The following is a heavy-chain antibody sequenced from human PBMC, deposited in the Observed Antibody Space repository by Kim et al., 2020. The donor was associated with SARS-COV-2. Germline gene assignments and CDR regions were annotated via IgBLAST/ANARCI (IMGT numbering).Heavy chain of an antibody. D-gene: IGHD2-2*01. J-gene: IGHJ5*02. CDR1: GGSISSYY. V-gene: IGHV4-59*08. CDR3: ARHIGYCSSTSCYAGPALGWFDP. CDR2: IYYSGST. Sequence: SETLSLTCTVSGGSISSYYWSWIRQPPGKGLEWIGYIYYSGSTNYNPSLKSRVTISVDTSKNQFSLKLSSVTAADTAVYYCARHIGYCSSTSCYAGPALGWFDPWGQGTLVTVSS.